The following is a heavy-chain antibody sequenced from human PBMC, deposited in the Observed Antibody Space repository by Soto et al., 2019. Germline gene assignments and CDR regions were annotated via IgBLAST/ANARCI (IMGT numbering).Heavy chain of an antibody. V-gene: IGHV4-30-4*01. CDR1: GGSISSGDYY. J-gene: IGHJ5*02. CDR3: ARVPGYSSGWYRLEGNWFDP. Sequence: SETLSLTCTVSGGSISSGDYYWSWIRQPPGKGLEWIGYIYYSGSTYYNPSLKSRVTISVDTSKNQFSLKLSSVTAADTAVYYCARVPGYSSGWYRLEGNWFDPWGQGTLVTVSS. CDR2: IYYSGST. D-gene: IGHD6-19*01.